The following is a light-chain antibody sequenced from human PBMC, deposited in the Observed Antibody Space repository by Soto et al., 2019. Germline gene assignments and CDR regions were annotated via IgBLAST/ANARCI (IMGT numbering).Light chain of an antibody. CDR3: SSDAGSNNFGV. V-gene: IGLV2-8*01. CDR2: EVS. J-gene: IGLJ2*01. CDR1: SSDVGGYNY. Sequence: QSALTQPPSASGSPGQSVTISCTGTSSDVGGYNYVSWYQQHPGKAPKLMIYEVSKRPSGVPDRFSGSKSGTTASLTVSGLQDEDEADYYCSSDAGSNNFGVFGGGTKLTVL.